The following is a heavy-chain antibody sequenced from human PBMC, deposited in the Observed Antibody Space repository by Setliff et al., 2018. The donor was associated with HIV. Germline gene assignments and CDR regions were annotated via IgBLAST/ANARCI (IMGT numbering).Heavy chain of an antibody. Sequence: TLSLTCTFSGDSISSGNYYWSWIRQPAGKGLEWIGRIYSTGSTNYNPSLKSRVTMSSGTSKNLFSLKLTTVTAADAAVYYCTRDTGYILSGYRPHWYFDLWGRGTLVTVSS. CDR2: IYSTGST. CDR3: TRDTGYILSGYRPHWYFDL. D-gene: IGHD3-9*01. V-gene: IGHV4-61*02. J-gene: IGHJ2*01. CDR1: GDSISSGNYY.